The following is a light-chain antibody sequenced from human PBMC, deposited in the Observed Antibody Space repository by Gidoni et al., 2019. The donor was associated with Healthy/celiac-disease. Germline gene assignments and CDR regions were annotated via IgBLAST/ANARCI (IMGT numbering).Light chain of an antibody. Sequence: DIQMTQSPSSLSASVGDRVTITCQASQDISNYLNWYQQKPGKAPKLLIYDASNLETGVPSRLSGSVSGTDFTFTISSLQPEDIATYYCQQYDNLPRITFGPGTKVDIK. CDR2: DAS. J-gene: IGKJ3*01. CDR3: QQYDNLPRIT. V-gene: IGKV1-33*01. CDR1: QDISNY.